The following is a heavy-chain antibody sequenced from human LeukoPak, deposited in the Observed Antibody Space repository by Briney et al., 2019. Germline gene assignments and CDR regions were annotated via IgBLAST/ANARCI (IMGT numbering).Heavy chain of an antibody. CDR3: ASFDEYWYFDL. CDR1: GGSISSNW. V-gene: IGHV4-4*02. CDR2: IDHSGST. Sequence: SETLSLTCAVSGGSISSNWWSWVRQPPGKGLEWIGEIDHSGSTNYNPSLKSRVTISVDKSVSQFSLKLSSVTAADTAVYYCASFDEYWYFDLWGRGTLVTVSS. J-gene: IGHJ2*01.